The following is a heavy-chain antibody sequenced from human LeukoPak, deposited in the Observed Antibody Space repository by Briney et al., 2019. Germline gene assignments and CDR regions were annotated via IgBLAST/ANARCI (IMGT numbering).Heavy chain of an antibody. Sequence: PGGSLRLSCAASGFTFSSYSMNWVRQAPGKGLEGVSSISSSSSHIYYADSVKGRFTISRDNAKNSLYLQMTSLRAEDTAVYYCARVRIAAPNWFDPWGQGTLVTVSS. CDR1: GFTFSSYS. J-gene: IGHJ5*02. D-gene: IGHD6-6*01. V-gene: IGHV3-21*01. CDR3: ARVRIAAPNWFDP. CDR2: ISSSSSHI.